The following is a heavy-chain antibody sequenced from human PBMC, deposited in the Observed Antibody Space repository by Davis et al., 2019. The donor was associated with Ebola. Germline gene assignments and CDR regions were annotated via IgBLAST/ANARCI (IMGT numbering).Heavy chain of an antibody. D-gene: IGHD2-2*01. CDR3: ARDSVVVVPAAMGYYYYYMDV. V-gene: IGHV4-4*07. CDR2: IYTSGST. CDR1: GGSFSSYY. Sequence: PSETLSLTCAVYGGSFSSYYWSWIRQPAGKGLEWIGRIYTSGSTNYNPSLKSRVTMSVDTSKNQFSLKLSSVTAADTAVYYCARDSVVVVPAAMGYYYYYMDVWGKGTTVTVSS. J-gene: IGHJ6*03.